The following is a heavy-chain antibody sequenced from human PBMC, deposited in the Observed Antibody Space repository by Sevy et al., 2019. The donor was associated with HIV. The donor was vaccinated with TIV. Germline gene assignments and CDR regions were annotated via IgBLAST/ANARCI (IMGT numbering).Heavy chain of an antibody. Sequence: GESLKISCVASGLTVGSLSINWVRQAPGKGLEWVSLIYSAGTTFYSDSVKGRFTISRDNSNNTLDLQMNSLRAEDMAIYYCARIKGASSSYAMDVWGQGTTVTVSS. D-gene: IGHD2-2*01. CDR1: GLTVGSLS. CDR2: IYSAGTT. CDR3: ARIKGASSSYAMDV. J-gene: IGHJ6*02. V-gene: IGHV3-53*01.